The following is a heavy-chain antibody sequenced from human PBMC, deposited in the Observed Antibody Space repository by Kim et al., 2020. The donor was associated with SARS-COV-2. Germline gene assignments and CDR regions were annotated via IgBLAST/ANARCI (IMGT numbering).Heavy chain of an antibody. CDR3: ARRNTGSYHSIDD. D-gene: IGHD1-26*01. Sequence: GGSLRLSCAASGFTFSSYEMHWVRQAPGMGLEWVAVVSYDGSEGYYADSVRGRFTISRDNSKNTMYLQMNSLRSEDTAVYYCARRNTGSYHSIDDWGQGT. CDR1: GFTFSSYE. J-gene: IGHJ4*02. CDR2: VSYDGSEG. V-gene: IGHV3-30*04.